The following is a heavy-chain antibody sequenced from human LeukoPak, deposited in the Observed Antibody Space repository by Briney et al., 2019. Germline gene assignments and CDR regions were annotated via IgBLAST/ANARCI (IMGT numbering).Heavy chain of an antibody. CDR1: GGSISSYY. CDR3: ARERGALDI. CDR2: IYYSGST. J-gene: IGHJ3*02. Sequence: PSETLSLTCTVSGGSISSYYWSWIRQPPGKGLEWIGYIYYSGSTNYNPSLKSRVTISVDTSKNQFSLKLSSVTAANTAVYYCARERGALDIWGQGTMVTVSS. V-gene: IGHV4-59*01. D-gene: IGHD3-10*01.